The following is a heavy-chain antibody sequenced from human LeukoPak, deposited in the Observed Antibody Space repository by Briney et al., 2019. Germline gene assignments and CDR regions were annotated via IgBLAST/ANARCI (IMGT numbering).Heavy chain of an antibody. Sequence: GGSLRLSCAASGFTFSGYAMSWVRQAPGKGLEWVSTIIGSGGATYYADSVKGRLTISRDNSKNTLYLQMNTLRAEDTAVYYCAKGRGYCSGGRCYSGFDYWGQGTLVTVSS. CDR2: IIGSGGAT. CDR3: AKGRGYCSGGRCYSGFDY. J-gene: IGHJ4*02. CDR1: GFTFSGYA. D-gene: IGHD2-15*01. V-gene: IGHV3-23*01.